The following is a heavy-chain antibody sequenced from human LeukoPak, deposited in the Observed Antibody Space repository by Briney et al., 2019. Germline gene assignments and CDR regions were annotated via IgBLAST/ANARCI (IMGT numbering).Heavy chain of an antibody. CDR2: ISWNSGSI. V-gene: IGHV3-9*01. Sequence: PGGSLRLSCAASGFTFSSYPMHWVRQAPGKGLEWVSGISWNSGSIGYADSVKGRFTISRDNAKNSLYLQMNSLRAEDTALYYCAKDAQYYYDSSGYYSTPYFDYWGQGTLVTVSS. J-gene: IGHJ4*02. D-gene: IGHD3-22*01. CDR3: AKDAQYYYDSSGYYSTPYFDY. CDR1: GFTFSSYP.